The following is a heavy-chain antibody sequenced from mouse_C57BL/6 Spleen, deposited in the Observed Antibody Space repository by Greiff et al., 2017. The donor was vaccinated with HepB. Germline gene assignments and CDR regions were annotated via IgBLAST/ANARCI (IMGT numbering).Heavy chain of an antibody. J-gene: IGHJ3*01. CDR3: AREGIYYDYDGFAY. D-gene: IGHD2-4*01. Sequence: DVKLQESGPGLVKPSQSLSLTCSVTGYSITSGYYWNWIRQFPGNKLEWMGYISYDGSNKYNPYLKNRISITRYTSKNQFFLKLNSVTTEDTATYYCAREGIYYDYDGFAYWGQGTLVTVSA. CDR1: GYSITSGYY. V-gene: IGHV3-6*01. CDR2: ISYDGSN.